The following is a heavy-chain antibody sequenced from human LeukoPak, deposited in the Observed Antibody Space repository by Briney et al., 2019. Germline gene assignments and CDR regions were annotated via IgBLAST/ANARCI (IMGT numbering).Heavy chain of an antibody. CDR3: AKLFGSGYHFFHF. CDR1: GFTFRHYE. CDR2: ITSGSGDTT. Sequence: GGSLRLSCAASGFTFRHYEMTWVRQAPGKGLEWLSFITSGSGDTTYYADSVKGRFTISRDNDKNSLSLQMNSLRAEDTAIYYCAKLFGSGYHFFHFWGQGTLVTVSS. J-gene: IGHJ4*02. V-gene: IGHV3-48*03. D-gene: IGHD5-12*01.